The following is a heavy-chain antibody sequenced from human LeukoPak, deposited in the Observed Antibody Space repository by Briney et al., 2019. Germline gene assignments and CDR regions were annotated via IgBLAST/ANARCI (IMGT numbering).Heavy chain of an antibody. D-gene: IGHD5-24*01. CDR2: ISDSGGST. V-gene: IGHV3-23*01. CDR1: GFTFNNYA. J-gene: IGHJ5*02. Sequence: PGGSLRVSCAASGFTFNNYALSWVRQAPGKGLEWGSAISDSGGSTYYADSVKGRFTISRDNSQNTLYLQMNSLRAEDTAVYYCAKGDGYNYDNWFDPWGQGTLVTVSS. CDR3: AKGDGYNYDNWFDP.